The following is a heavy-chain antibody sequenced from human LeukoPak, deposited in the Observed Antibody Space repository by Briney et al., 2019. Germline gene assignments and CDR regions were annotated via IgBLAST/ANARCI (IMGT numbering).Heavy chain of an antibody. J-gene: IGHJ5*02. CDR1: GGSISSYY. V-gene: IGHV4-59*01. D-gene: IGHD6-13*01. CDR3: ARDSSSWGNWFDP. Sequence: SETLSLTCTVSGGSISSYYWSWIRQPPGKGLEWIGYIYYSGSTNYNPSLKSRVTISVDTSKNQFSLKLSSVTAADTAVYYCARDSSSWGNWFDPWGQGTLVTVSS. CDR2: IYYSGST.